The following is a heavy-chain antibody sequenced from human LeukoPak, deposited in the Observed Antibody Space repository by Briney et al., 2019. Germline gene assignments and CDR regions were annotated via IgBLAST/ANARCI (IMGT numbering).Heavy chain of an antibody. CDR3: ARVDDYSNYDPYYFDY. Sequence: GESLKISCKGSGYSFTSYWIGWVRQMPGKGLEWMGIIYPGDSDTRYSPSFQGQVTISADKSISTAYLQWCSLKASDTAMYYCARVDDYSNYDPYYFDYWGQGTLVTVSS. CDR2: IYPGDSDT. V-gene: IGHV5-51*01. D-gene: IGHD4-11*01. J-gene: IGHJ4*02. CDR1: GYSFTSYW.